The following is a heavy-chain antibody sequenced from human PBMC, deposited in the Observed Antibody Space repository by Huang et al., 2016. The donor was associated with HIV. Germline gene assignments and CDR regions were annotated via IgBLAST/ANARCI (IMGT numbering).Heavy chain of an antibody. J-gene: IGHJ6*03. CDR3: ARDLWLRDLYYYYYMDV. V-gene: IGHV3-30-3*01. D-gene: IGHD5-12*01. Sequence: QVQLVESGGGVVQPGRSLRLSCAASRFPFSNYAMHWVRQGPGKGLEWVEGISYDGSNKYYADSVKGRFTISRDNSKNTLYLQMNSLRAEDTAVYYCARDLWLRDLYYYYYMDVWGKGTTVTVSS. CDR1: RFPFSNYA. CDR2: ISYDGSNK.